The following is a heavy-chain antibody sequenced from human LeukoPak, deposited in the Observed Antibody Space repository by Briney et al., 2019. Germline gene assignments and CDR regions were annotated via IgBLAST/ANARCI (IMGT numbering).Heavy chain of an antibody. D-gene: IGHD4-11*01. CDR3: ARGSVTYGYYYYGMDV. V-gene: IGHV4-59*01. J-gene: IGHJ6*02. CDR1: GGSISSYY. Sequence: SETLSLTCTVSGGSISSYYWSWIRQPPGKGLEWIGYIYYSGSTNYNPSLKSRVTISVDPSKNQFSLKLSSVTAADTAVYYCARGSVTYGYYYYGMDVWGQGTTVTVSS. CDR2: IYYSGST.